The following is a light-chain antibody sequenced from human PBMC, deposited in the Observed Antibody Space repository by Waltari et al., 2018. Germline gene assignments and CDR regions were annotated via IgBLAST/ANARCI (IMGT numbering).Light chain of an antibody. J-gene: IGLJ3*02. Sequence: QSALTQPASVSGSPGQSITISCTGTSSAVGNYKLVSWYQQHPCKAPKLMIYEGSKRPFGLSNCFAGSKFGNPAALTISGLQAEDEADYYGRSYAAGRRVFGGGTKLTVL. V-gene: IGLV2-23*01. CDR2: EGS. CDR3: RSYAAGRRV. CDR1: SSAVGNYKL.